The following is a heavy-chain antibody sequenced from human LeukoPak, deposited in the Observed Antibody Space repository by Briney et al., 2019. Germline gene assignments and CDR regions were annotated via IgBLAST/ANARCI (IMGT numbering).Heavy chain of an antibody. Sequence: GASVKVSCKASGGTFSSYAISWVRQAPGQGLEWMGRIIPILGIANYAQKFQGRVTITADKSTSTAYMELSSLRSEDTAVYYCARDAVPAAAPYHYYGMDVWGQGTTVTVSS. CDR2: IIPILGIA. D-gene: IGHD2-2*01. V-gene: IGHV1-69*04. J-gene: IGHJ6*02. CDR3: ARDAVPAAAPYHYYGMDV. CDR1: GGTFSSYA.